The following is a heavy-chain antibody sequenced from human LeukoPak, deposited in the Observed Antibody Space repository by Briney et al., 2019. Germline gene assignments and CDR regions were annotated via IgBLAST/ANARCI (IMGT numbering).Heavy chain of an antibody. Sequence: ASVKVSCKASGGTFSSYAISWVRQAPGQGLEWMGGIIPIFGTANYAQKFQGRVTITADESTSTAYMELSSLRSEDTAAYYCARGPFGVPGYYYGMDVWGQGTTVTVSS. D-gene: IGHD3-10*01. CDR1: GGTFSSYA. CDR3: ARGPFGVPGYYYGMDV. CDR2: IIPIFGTA. J-gene: IGHJ6*02. V-gene: IGHV1-69*13.